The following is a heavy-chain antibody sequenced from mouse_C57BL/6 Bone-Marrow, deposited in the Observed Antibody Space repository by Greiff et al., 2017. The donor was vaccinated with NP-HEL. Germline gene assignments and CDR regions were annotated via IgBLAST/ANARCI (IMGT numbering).Heavy chain of an antibody. J-gene: IGHJ1*03. CDR1: EYEFPSHD. CDR3: ARGFGDGYHYWYFDV. CDR2: INSDGGST. V-gene: IGHV5-2*01. Sequence: EVQRVESGGGLVQPGESLKLSCESNEYEFPSHDMSWVRKTPEKRLELVAAINSDGGSTYYPDTMERRFIISRDNTKKTLYLQMSSLRSEDTALYYCARGFGDGYHYWYFDVWGTGTTVTVSS. D-gene: IGHD2-3*01.